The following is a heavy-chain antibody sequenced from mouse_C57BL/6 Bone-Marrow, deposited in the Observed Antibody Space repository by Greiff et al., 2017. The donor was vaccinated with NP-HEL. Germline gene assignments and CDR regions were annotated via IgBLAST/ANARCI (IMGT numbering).Heavy chain of an antibody. Sequence: QVQLQQSGAELVRPGTSVKVSCKASGYAFTNYLIEWVKQRPGQGLEWIGVINPGSGGTNYNEKFKGKATLTADKSSSTAYMQLSSLTSEDSAVYFCARNEIKTWFAYWGQGTLVTVSA. D-gene: IGHD2-4*01. CDR2: INPGSGGT. J-gene: IGHJ3*01. CDR3: ARNEIKTWFAY. V-gene: IGHV1-54*01. CDR1: GYAFTNYL.